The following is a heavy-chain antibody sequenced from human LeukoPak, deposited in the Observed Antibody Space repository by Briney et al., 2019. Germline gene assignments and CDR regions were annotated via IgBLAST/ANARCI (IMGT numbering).Heavy chain of an antibody. Sequence: GRSLRLSCAASGFTFSSYAMSWVRQAPGKGLEWVSAISGSGGSTYYADSVKGRFTISRDNSKNTLYLQMNSLRAEDTAVYYCAILDDYGDPFRYWGQGTLVTVSS. CDR3: AILDDYGDPFRY. CDR1: GFTFSSYA. CDR2: ISGSGGST. D-gene: IGHD4-17*01. V-gene: IGHV3-23*01. J-gene: IGHJ4*02.